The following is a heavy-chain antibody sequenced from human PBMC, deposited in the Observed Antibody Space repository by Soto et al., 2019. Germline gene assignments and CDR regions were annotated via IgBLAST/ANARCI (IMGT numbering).Heavy chain of an antibody. J-gene: IGHJ4*02. CDR1: GFTVSGPY. D-gene: IGHD3-10*01. CDR2: ISGSGGST. V-gene: IGHV3-23*01. CDR3: ACLAWFGDPVPPFDC. Sequence: PGGSLRLSCAASGFTVSGPYMNWVRQAPGKGLEWVSGISGSGGSTNHADSVKGRFSISRDNSKNMVYLQMNSLRAEDTAVYYCACLAWFGDPVPPFDCWGQGTVVTRLL.